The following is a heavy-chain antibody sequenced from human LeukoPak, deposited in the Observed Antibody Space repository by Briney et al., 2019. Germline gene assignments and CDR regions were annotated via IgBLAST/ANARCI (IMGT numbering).Heavy chain of an antibody. CDR3: ERDVDESYYYDSSGNPSGAVDI. D-gene: IGHD3-22*01. V-gene: IGHV3-48*03. J-gene: IGHJ3*02. CDR1: GFTFRSYE. CDR2: ISTSGDTM. Sequence: TGVCLRLSCADSGFTFRSYEIHWVRQAPGKGWEGRSYISTSGDTMYYTDSVKGRVTISRDNAKNSVYLDMNSLKDEDTAVYSCERDVDESYYYDSSGNPSGAVDIWGQGTTVTVPS.